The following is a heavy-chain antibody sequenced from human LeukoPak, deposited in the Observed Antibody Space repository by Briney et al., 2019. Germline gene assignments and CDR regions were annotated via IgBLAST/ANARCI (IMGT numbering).Heavy chain of an antibody. J-gene: IGHJ5*02. D-gene: IGHD2-21*01. Sequence: SQTLSLTCALSGDSVSSNSAAWNWIRQSASRGLEWLGRTVYRSKWYYDYAVSVQSRITINADTSKNQFSLHLTSATPEDTAVYYCARSTALVGDDWVDPWGQGTLVTVSS. CDR2: TVYRSKWYY. CDR1: GDSVSSNSAA. V-gene: IGHV6-1*01. CDR3: ARSTALVGDDWVDP.